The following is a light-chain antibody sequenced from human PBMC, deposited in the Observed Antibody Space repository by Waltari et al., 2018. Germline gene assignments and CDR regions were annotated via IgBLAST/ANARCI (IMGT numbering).Light chain of an antibody. V-gene: IGLV2-14*01. J-gene: IGLJ2*01. CDR3: SSYTSGTTLVA. Sequence: QSVLTQPASVSGSPGQSVPIPCTGTSSDIGGYQFVYWYQQHPGKAPKLIIFEVNNRPSGVSIRFSGSKSDNTASLTISGLQAEDEADYYCSSYTSGTTLVAFGGGTRLTVL. CDR1: SSDIGGYQF. CDR2: EVN.